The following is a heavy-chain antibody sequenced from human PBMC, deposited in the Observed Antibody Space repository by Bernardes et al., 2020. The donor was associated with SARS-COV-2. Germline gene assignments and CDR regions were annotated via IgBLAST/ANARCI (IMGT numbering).Heavy chain of an antibody. CDR1: GGTFSSYA. CDR2: IIPIFGTA. CDR3: AKSGWGVGQQWLGRDNWFDP. J-gene: IGHJ5*02. V-gene: IGHV1-69*06. D-gene: IGHD6-19*01. Sequence: SVKVSCKASGGTFSSYAISWVRQAPGQGLEWMGGIIPIFGTANYAQKFQGRVTITADKSTSTAYMELSSLRSEDTAVYYCAKSGWGVGQQWLGRDNWFDPWGQGTLVTVSS.